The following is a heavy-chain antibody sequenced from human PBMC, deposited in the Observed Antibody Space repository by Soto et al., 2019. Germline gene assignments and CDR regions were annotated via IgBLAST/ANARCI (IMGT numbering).Heavy chain of an antibody. Sequence: GGSLRLSCAASGFTFSSYAMHWVRQAPGKGLEWVAVISYDGSNKYYADSVKGRFTISRDNSKNTLYLQMNSLRAEDTAVYYCAREPITMIVVVDGRGAFDIWGQGKMVTVSS. V-gene: IGHV3-30-3*01. D-gene: IGHD3-22*01. CDR2: ISYDGSNK. CDR3: AREPITMIVVVDGRGAFDI. J-gene: IGHJ3*02. CDR1: GFTFSSYA.